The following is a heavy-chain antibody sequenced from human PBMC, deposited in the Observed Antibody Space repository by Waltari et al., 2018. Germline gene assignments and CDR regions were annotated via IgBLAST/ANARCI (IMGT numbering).Heavy chain of an antibody. Sequence: QVQLGELGAGVEKAGASVKGAFQASGGTFSSHAYSWVRLATGQGLEWMGRIIPIFGAANYAQKFQGRVTITADESTSTVYMELSSLRFEDTAVYYCAIAVAALYFDYWGQGTLVTVSS. CDR2: IIPIFGAA. CDR3: AIAVAALYFDY. V-gene: IGHV1-69*15. CDR1: GGTFSSHA. J-gene: IGHJ4*02. D-gene: IGHD6-19*01.